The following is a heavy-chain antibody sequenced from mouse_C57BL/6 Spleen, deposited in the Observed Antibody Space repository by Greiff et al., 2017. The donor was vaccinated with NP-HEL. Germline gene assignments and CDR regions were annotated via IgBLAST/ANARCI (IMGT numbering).Heavy chain of an antibody. V-gene: IGHV5-17*01. CDR1: GFTFSDYG. Sequence: EVKVVESGGGLVKPGGSLKLSCAASGFTFSDYGMHWVRQAPEKGLEWVAYISSGSSTIYYADTVKGRFTISRDNAKNTLFLQMTSLRSEDTAMYYCARRYYVRWYFDVWGTGTTVTVSS. D-gene: IGHD1-1*01. CDR2: ISSGSSTI. CDR3: ARRYYVRWYFDV. J-gene: IGHJ1*03.